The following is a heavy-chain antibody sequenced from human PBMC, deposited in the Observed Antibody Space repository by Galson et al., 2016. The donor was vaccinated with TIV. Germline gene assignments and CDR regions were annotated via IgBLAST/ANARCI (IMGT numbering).Heavy chain of an antibody. D-gene: IGHD5-18*01. CDR3: ARAPGDSGYSYGYFDT. V-gene: IGHV5-51*03. J-gene: IGHJ4*02. CDR1: RSSFTSNW. Sequence: QSGAEVKKPGESLKISCQVSRSSFTSNWIAWVRQMPGKGLEWMGIMYPAASDIRYSPSFQGQVTMSADESISTAYLQWSSLTASDSAIYFCARAPGDSGYSYGYFDTGGQGTRVTVSS. CDR2: MYPAASDI.